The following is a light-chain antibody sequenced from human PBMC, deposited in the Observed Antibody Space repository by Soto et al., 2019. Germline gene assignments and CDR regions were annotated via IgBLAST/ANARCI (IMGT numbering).Light chain of an antibody. CDR1: SSDIGGYNY. Sequence: QSVLTQPASVSGSPGQSITISCTGSSSDIGGYNYVSWYQQHPGKAPKLLIYDVSYRPSGISDRFSGSKSGNTASLTISGLQPDDEAEYYCSSYGASSTLFGGGTKVTVL. V-gene: IGLV2-14*03. J-gene: IGLJ2*01. CDR2: DVS. CDR3: SSYGASSTL.